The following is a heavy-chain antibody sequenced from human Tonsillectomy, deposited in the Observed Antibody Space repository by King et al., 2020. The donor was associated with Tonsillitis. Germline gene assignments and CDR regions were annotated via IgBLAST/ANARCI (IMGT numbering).Heavy chain of an antibody. CDR1: GCSISRGNYY. Sequence: VQLQESGPGLVKPSQTLSLTCTVSGCSISRGNYYWAWIRQPAGKGLELIGRIYTSGTTTYTPSLKSRITMSLDTSTNQFSLTLSSVTAADTAVYYCARDYPPSGTKFDYWGQGTLVTVSS. CDR2: IYTSGTT. V-gene: IGHV4-61*02. J-gene: IGHJ4*02. D-gene: IGHD3-10*01. CDR3: ARDYPPSGTKFDY.